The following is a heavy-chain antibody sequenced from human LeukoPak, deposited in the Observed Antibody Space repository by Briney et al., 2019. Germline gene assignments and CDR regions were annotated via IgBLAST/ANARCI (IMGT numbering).Heavy chain of an antibody. CDR1: GFTFSSYA. Sequence: PGGSLRLSCAASGFTFSSYAMHWVRQAPGKGLEWVAVISYDGSNKYYADSVKGRFTISRDNSKNTLYLQMNSLRAEDTAVYYCARGDNSVFDIWGQGTMVTVSS. D-gene: IGHD2/OR15-2a*01. J-gene: IGHJ3*02. V-gene: IGHV3-30-3*01. CDR2: ISYDGSNK. CDR3: ARGDNSVFDI.